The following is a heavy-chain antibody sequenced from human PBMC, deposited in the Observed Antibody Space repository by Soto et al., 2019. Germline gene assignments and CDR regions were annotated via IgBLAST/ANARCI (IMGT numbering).Heavy chain of an antibody. CDR1: GFTFSSYG. Sequence: PGGSLRLSCAASGFTFSSYGMHWVRQAPGKGLEWVAVISYDGSNKYYADSVKGRFTISRDNSKNTLYLQMNSLRAEDTAVYYCAKDLLAAAGTRVEYFQHWGQGTLVTVSS. V-gene: IGHV3-30*18. D-gene: IGHD6-13*01. J-gene: IGHJ1*01. CDR2: ISYDGSNK. CDR3: AKDLLAAAGTRVEYFQH.